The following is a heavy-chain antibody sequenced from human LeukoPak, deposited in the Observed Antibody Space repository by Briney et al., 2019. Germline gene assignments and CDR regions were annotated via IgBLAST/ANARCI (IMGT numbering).Heavy chain of an antibody. D-gene: IGHD6-13*01. CDR3: ARAGSYSSPRGPYYMDV. J-gene: IGHJ6*03. CDR1: GYTFTSYG. Sequence: GASVKVSCKASGYTFTSYGISWVRQAPGQGLEWMGWISAYNGNTNYAQKLQGRVTMTTDTSTSTAYMELRSLRSDDTAVYYCARAGSYSSPRGPYYMDVWGKGTTVTVSS. CDR2: ISAYNGNT. V-gene: IGHV1-18*01.